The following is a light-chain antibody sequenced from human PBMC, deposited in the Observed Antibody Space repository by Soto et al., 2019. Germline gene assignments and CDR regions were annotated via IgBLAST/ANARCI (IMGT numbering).Light chain of an antibody. Sequence: QSALTQPPSVSAAPGQKVTISCSGSSSNIGNNYVSWYQQLPGTAPKLLIYDNNKRSSGIPDRFSGSKSGTSATLGITGLQTGDEADYYCGTWDSSLSAGFGGGTKLTVL. V-gene: IGLV1-51*01. CDR3: GTWDSSLSAG. CDR1: SSNIGNNY. CDR2: DNN. J-gene: IGLJ2*01.